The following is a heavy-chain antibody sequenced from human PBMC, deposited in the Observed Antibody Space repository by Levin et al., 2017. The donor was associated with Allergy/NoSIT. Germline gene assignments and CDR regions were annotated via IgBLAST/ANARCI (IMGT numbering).Heavy chain of an antibody. CDR1: GFTFSSYS. CDR3: ARVLEWVAMPHFDY. Sequence: GESLKISCAASGFTFSSYSMNWVRQAPGKGLEWVSSISSSSSYIYYADSVKGRFTISRDNAKNSLYLQMNSLRAEDTAVYYCARVLEWVAMPHFDYWGQGTLVTVSS. D-gene: IGHD2-2*01. J-gene: IGHJ4*02. CDR2: ISSSSSYI. V-gene: IGHV3-21*01.